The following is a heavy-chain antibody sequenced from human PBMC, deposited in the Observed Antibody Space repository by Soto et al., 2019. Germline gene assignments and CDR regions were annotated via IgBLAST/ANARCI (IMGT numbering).Heavy chain of an antibody. CDR2: INPNGGST. D-gene: IGHD6-19*01. J-gene: IGHJ4*02. CDR3: ALPKNTLGWYNF. Sequence: QVQVVQSGAEVKKPGASGKVSCKTSGYTFTNYHFHWVRQAPGQGLEWMGAINPNGGSTTYAQHLQGRVTMTSDSSTSTVYMEMGSLRSDDSAVYYCALPKNTLGWYNFWGQGTLVTVS. CDR1: GYTFTNYH. V-gene: IGHV1-46*01.